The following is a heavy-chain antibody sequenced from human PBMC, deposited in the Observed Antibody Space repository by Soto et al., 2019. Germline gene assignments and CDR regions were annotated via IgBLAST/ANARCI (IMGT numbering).Heavy chain of an antibody. CDR2: IIPIFGTA. D-gene: IGHD5-18*01. J-gene: IGHJ1*01. V-gene: IGHV1-69*13. CDR1: GGTFSSYA. Sequence: SVKVSCKASGGTFSSYAISWVRQAPGQGLEWMGGIIPIFGTANYAQKFQGRVTITADESTSTAYMELSSLRSEDTAVYYCARSGDTAMDAEYFQHWGQGTLVTVSS. CDR3: ARSGDTAMDAEYFQH.